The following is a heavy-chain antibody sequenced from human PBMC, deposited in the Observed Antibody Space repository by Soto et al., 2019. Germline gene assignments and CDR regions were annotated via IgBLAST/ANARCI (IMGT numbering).Heavy chain of an antibody. CDR2: IYYSGST. J-gene: IGHJ6*01. Sequence: PSETLSLTCTVSGGSISSDYWSWIRQPPGKGLEWVGYIYYSGSTNYNPSLKSRVTISVDTSKNQFSLKLSSVTAADTAVYYCASVDWDNSGMEFWGQGTTDTVSS. CDR3: ASVDWDNSGMEF. V-gene: IGHV4-59*01. CDR1: GGSISSDY. D-gene: IGHD1-26*01.